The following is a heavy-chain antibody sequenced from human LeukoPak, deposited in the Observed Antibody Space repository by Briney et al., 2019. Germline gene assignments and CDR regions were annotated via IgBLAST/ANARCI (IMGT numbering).Heavy chain of an antibody. CDR2: INHSGST. Sequence: SETLSLTCAVHGGSFSGYYWSWIRQPPGKGLEWIGEINHSGSTNYNPSLKSRVTISVDTSKNQFSLKLSSVTAADTAVYYCARGPRRYYYDALPIDYWGQGTLVTVSS. CDR1: GGSFSGYY. D-gene: IGHD3-22*01. V-gene: IGHV4-34*01. CDR3: ARGPRRYYYDALPIDY. J-gene: IGHJ4*02.